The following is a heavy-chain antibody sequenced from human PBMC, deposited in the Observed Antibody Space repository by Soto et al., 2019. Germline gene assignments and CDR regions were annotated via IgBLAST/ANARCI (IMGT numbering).Heavy chain of an antibody. J-gene: IGHJ4*02. V-gene: IGHV1-69*06. Sequence: QVQLVQSGAEVKKPGSSVKVSCKASGGTFSSYAISWVRQAPGQGLEWMGGIIPIFGTANYAQKFQGRVTITADKSTSTAYMELSSLRSEDTAVYYCAIPELYCSSTSCYTWHYWGQGTLVTVSS. CDR3: AIPELYCSSTSCYTWHY. D-gene: IGHD2-2*02. CDR1: GGTFSSYA. CDR2: IIPIFGTA.